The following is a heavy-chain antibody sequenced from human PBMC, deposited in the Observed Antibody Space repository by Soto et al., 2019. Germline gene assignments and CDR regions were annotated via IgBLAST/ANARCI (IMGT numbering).Heavy chain of an antibody. D-gene: IGHD6-6*01. V-gene: IGHV1-46*03. CDR3: TRGLASGDY. Sequence: QVQLVQPGAEVKNPGASVKFSCKASGYIFTNFYIHWVRQAPGQGLEWIGIINPNGGSTNYAQNFQGRVTMTRDTSTSTVYMYLSSMRSEDTAVYYCTRGLASGDYRGQGTLITVSS. CDR1: GYIFTNFY. CDR2: INPNGGST. J-gene: IGHJ4*02.